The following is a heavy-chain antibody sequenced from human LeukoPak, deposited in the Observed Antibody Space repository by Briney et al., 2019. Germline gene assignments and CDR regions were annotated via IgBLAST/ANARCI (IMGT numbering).Heavy chain of an antibody. CDR2: IKCDGSEK. CDR3: VRGQSSHFDY. CDR1: GFTFSSSW. D-gene: IGHD6-6*01. V-gene: IGHV3-52*01. J-gene: IGHJ4*02. Sequence: PGGSLRLSCAASGFTFSSSWMHWVCQAPEKGLEWVADIKCDGSEKYYVDSVKGRLTISRDKAKNSLYLQVNSLRAEDMSVYYCVRGQSSHFDYWGQGTLVTVSS.